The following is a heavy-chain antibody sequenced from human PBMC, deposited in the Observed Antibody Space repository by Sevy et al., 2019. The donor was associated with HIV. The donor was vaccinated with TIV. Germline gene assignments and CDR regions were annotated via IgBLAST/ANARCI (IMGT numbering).Heavy chain of an antibody. V-gene: IGHV3-11*01. J-gene: IGHJ4*02. D-gene: IGHD6-13*01. Sequence: GGSLRLSCAASGFTFSDYYMNWIRQAPGKGLEWVSYISSTGSTIYYADSVKGRFTISRDNAKNSLYLQMNSLRAEDTAVYYCARGVAATGSVRSYFFDYWGQGTLVTVS. CDR3: ARGVAATGSVRSYFFDY. CDR2: ISSTGSTI. CDR1: GFTFSDYY.